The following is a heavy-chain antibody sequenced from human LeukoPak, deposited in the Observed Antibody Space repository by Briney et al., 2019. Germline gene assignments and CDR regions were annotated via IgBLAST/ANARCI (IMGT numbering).Heavy chain of an antibody. V-gene: IGHV4-31*03. Sequence: SETLSLTCTVSGVSISSGGYYWSWIRQHPGKGLEWIGYIYYSGSTYYNPSLKSRVTISVDTSKNQFSLKLSSVTAADTAVYYCARRGYDGSGYLDYWGQGTLVTVSS. J-gene: IGHJ4*02. CDR2: IYYSGST. CDR3: ARRGYDGSGYLDY. CDR1: GVSISSGGYY. D-gene: IGHD3-22*01.